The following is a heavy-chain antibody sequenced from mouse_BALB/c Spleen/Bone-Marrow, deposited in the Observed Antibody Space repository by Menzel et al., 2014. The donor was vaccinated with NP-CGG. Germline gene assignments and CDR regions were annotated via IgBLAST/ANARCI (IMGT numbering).Heavy chain of an antibody. CDR3: AREGGTTAHYYAMDY. J-gene: IGHJ4*01. D-gene: IGHD1-2*01. Sequence: EVNVVESGGGLVKPGGYLKLSCAASGFTFSSYAMSWVRQTPEKRLEWVASISSGGSTYYPDSVKGRFTISRDNARNILYLQMSSLRSEDTAMYYCAREGGTTAHYYAMDYWGQGTSVTVSS. CDR2: ISSGGST. V-gene: IGHV5-6-5*01. CDR1: GFTFSSYA.